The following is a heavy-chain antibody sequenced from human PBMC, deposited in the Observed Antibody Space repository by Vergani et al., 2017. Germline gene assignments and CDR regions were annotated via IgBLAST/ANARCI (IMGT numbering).Heavy chain of an antibody. J-gene: IGHJ4*02. D-gene: IGHD6-19*01. V-gene: IGHV4-34*01. CDR3: VREREGYSSGWYYFDY. CDR2: INHSGST. CDR1: GGSFSGYY. Sequence: QVQLQQWGAGLLKPSETLSLTCAVYGGSFSGYYWSWIRQPPGKGLEWIGEINHSGSTNYNPSLKSRVTISVDTSKNQFSLKLSSVTAADTAVYYCVREREGYSSGWYYFDYWGQGTLVTVSS.